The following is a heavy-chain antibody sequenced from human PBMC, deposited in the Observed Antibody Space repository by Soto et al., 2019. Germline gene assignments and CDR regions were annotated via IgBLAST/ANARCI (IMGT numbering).Heavy chain of an antibody. V-gene: IGHV3-49*05. CDR2: IRSKAYGGTT. CDR1: GFTFGDYA. CDR3: TRDHYCSSTSCYKDSRFDP. Sequence: NPGGSLRLSCTASGFTFGDYAMSWFRQAPGKGLEWVGFIRSKAYGGTTEYAASVKGRFTISRDDSKSIAYLQMNSLKTEDTAVYYCTRDHYCSSTSCYKDSRFDPWGQGTLVTVSS. D-gene: IGHD2-2*02. J-gene: IGHJ5*02.